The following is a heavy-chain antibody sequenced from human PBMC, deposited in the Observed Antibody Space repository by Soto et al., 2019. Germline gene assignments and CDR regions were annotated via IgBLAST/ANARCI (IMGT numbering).Heavy chain of an antibody. V-gene: IGHV4-34*01. CDR2: INHSGST. CDR3: VACDYGEYPRD. J-gene: IGHJ4*02. CDR1: GGSFSGYY. Sequence: XETLSLTAADYGGSFSGYYWGWIRQPPGKGLEWIGEINHSGSTNENPSLKSRLTISVDTSKNQFSLKLRSVTAADTALYYCVACDYGEYPRDWGQGTLVTVSS. D-gene: IGHD4-17*01.